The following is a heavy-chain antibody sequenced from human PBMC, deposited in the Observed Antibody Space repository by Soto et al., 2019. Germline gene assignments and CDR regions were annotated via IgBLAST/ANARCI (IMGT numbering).Heavy chain of an antibody. CDR3: AIAAAGTDRDAFDI. CDR1: GYTFTGYY. D-gene: IGHD6-13*01. V-gene: IGHV1-2*02. J-gene: IGHJ3*02. Sequence: ASVKVSCKASGYTFTGYYMHWVRQAPGQGLEWMGWINPNSGGTNYAQKFQGRVTMTRDTSISTAYMELSRLRSDDTAVYYCAIAAAGTDRDAFDIWGQGTRVTVSS. CDR2: INPNSGGT.